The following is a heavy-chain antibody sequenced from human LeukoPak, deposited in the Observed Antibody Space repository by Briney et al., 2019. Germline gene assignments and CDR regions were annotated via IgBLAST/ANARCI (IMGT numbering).Heavy chain of an antibody. D-gene: IGHD2-15*01. CDR2: ISAYNGNT. CDR3: ARDPPRIVVVVAATNYYGMDV. CDR1: GYTFTSYG. Sequence: GASVTVSCKASGYTFTSYGISWVRQATGQGLEWMGWISAYNGNTNYAQKLQGRVTMTTDTSTSTAYMELRSLRSDDTAVYYCARDPPRIVVVVAATNYYGMDVWGQGTTVTVSS. V-gene: IGHV1-18*01. J-gene: IGHJ6*02.